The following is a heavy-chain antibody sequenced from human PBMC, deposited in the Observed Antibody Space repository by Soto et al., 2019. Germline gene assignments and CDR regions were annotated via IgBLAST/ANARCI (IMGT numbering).Heavy chain of an antibody. J-gene: IGHJ6*02. CDR2: TYYRSKWYN. Sequence: SQTLSLTCAISGDSVSSNSAAWNWIRQSPSRGLEWLGRTYYRSKWYNDYAVSVKSRITINPDTSKNQFSQQLNSVTPEDTAVYYCARLRLAVAGPGNYYYYYGMDVWGQGTTVTVSS. D-gene: IGHD6-19*01. V-gene: IGHV6-1*01. CDR1: GDSVSSNSAA. CDR3: ARLRLAVAGPGNYYYYYGMDV.